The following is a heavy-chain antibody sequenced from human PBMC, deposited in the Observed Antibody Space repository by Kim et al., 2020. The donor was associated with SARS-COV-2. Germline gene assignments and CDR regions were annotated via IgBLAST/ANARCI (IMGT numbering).Heavy chain of an antibody. CDR1: GFTFTSYG. V-gene: IGHV3-30*18. J-gene: IGHJ4*02. D-gene: IGHD3-10*01. Sequence: GGSLRLSCAASGFTFTSYGMHWVRQAPGKGLEWVALTSYDGTDKYYADSVKGRFTISRDNSKNTLYLQMDSLRPEDTAIYYCAKDFVSITRVRGVIITKGGIDYWGQGTLVTFSS. CDR2: TSYDGTDK. CDR3: AKDFVSITRVRGVIITKGGIDY.